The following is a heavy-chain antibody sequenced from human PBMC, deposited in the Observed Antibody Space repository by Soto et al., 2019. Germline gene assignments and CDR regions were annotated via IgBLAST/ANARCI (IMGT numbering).Heavy chain of an antibody. CDR2: ISYDGSNK. Sequence: QVQLVESGGGVVQPGRSLRLSCAASGFTFSSYGMHWVRQAPGKGLEWVAVISYDGSNKYYAYSVKGRFSISRDNSKITLYLQMNCLRAEDTDVYYCESNMVRGVIQGRGVDYWGQGSLVTVSS. V-gene: IGHV3-30*03. D-gene: IGHD3-10*01. CDR1: GFTFSSYG. J-gene: IGHJ4*02. CDR3: ESNMVRGVIQGRGVDY.